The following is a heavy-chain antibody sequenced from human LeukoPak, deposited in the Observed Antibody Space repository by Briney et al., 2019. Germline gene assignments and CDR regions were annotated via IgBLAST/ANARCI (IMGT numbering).Heavy chain of an antibody. Sequence: GSLRLSCAASGFTFSSYWMSWVRQAPGKGLEWIGSIFYSGNTYDNPSLKSRVTISVDTSKNQFSLKLSSVTAADTAVYYCATTTIRLGYWGQGTLVTVSS. D-gene: IGHD1-26*01. V-gene: IGHV4-39*07. CDR1: GFTFSSYW. J-gene: IGHJ4*02. CDR2: IFYSGNT. CDR3: ATTTIRLGY.